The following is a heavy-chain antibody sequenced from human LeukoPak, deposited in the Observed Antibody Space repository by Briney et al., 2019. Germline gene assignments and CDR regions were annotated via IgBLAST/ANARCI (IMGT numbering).Heavy chain of an antibody. Sequence: PSETLSLTCTVSGGSISSSSYYWGWIRQPPGKGLEWIGSIYYSGSTYYNPSLKSRVTISVDTSKNQFSLKLSSVTAADTAVYYCARFPMSGAAAGTVGFGYWGQGTLVTVSS. J-gene: IGHJ4*02. V-gene: IGHV4-39*01. CDR3: ARFPMSGAAAGTVGFGY. CDR1: GGSISSSSYY. D-gene: IGHD6-13*01. CDR2: IYYSGST.